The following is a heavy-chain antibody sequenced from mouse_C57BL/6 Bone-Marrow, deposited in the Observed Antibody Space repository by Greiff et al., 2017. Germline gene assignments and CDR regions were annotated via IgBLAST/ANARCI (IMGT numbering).Heavy chain of an antibody. CDR3: AKGDWFAY. Sequence: EVKLVESGGGLVQPGGSLKLSCAASGFTFSDYGMAWVRQAPRKGPEWVAFISNLAYSIYYADTVTGRFTISRENAKNTLYLERSSLRSEDTAMYYCAKGDWFAYWGQGTLVTVSA. V-gene: IGHV5-15*04. CDR1: GFTFSDYG. CDR2: ISNLAYSI. J-gene: IGHJ3*01.